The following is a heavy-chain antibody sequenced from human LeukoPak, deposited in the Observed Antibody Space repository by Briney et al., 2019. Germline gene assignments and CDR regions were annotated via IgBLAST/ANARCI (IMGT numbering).Heavy chain of an antibody. V-gene: IGHV3-48*03. CDR3: ARDLGGGMDV. CDR2: ISSGSTI. Sequence: GGSLRLSCAASGFTFSSYEMNWVRQAPEKGQEWVSYISSGSTIYYADSVKGRFTISRDNAKNSLYLQMNSLRAEDTAVYYCARDLGGGMDVWGQGTTVTVSS. J-gene: IGHJ6*02. CDR1: GFTFSSYE. D-gene: IGHD3-3*01.